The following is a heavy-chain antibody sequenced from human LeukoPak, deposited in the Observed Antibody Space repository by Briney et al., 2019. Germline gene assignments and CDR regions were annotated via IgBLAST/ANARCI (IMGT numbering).Heavy chain of an antibody. CDR1: GGSISSYY. J-gene: IGHJ4*02. D-gene: IGHD2-2*01. Sequence: SSETLSLTCTVSGGSISSYYWSWVRQAPGKGLEWVSGISGSGGSTYYADSVKGRFTISRDNSKNTLYLQMNSLRAEDTAVYYCAKDRVRYCSSTSCEYFDYWGQGTLVTVSS. CDR2: ISGSGGST. CDR3: AKDRVRYCSSTSCEYFDY. V-gene: IGHV3-23*01.